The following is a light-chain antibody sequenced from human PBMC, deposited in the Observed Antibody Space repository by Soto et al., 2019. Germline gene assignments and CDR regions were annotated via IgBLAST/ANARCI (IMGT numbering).Light chain of an antibody. CDR1: SSDVGSYNL. V-gene: IGLV2-23*01. J-gene: IGLJ3*02. CDR2: EGS. CDR3: CSYAGSSAWV. Sequence: QSVLTQPASVSGSPGQSITISCTGTSSDVGSYNLVSWYQQHPGKAPKLMISEGSKRPSGVSNRFSGSKSGNTASLTISWLQAEDEAAYSGCSYAGSSAWVFGGGSQLTV.